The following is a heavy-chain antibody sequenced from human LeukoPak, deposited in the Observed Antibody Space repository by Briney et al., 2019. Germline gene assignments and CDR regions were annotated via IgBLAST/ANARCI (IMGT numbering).Heavy chain of an antibody. D-gene: IGHD1-26*01. CDR2: INHSGST. Sequence: PSETLSLTCAVYGGSFSGYYWSWIRQPPGKGLEWIGEINHSGSTNYNPSLKSRVTISVDTSKNQFSLKLSSVTAADTALYYCAREGGSGNYDFDYWGQGTLVTVSS. CDR3: AREGGSGNYDFDY. CDR1: GGSFSGYY. V-gene: IGHV4-34*01. J-gene: IGHJ4*02.